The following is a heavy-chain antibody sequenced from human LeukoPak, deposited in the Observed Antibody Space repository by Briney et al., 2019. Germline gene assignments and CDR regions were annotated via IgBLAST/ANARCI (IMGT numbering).Heavy chain of an antibody. CDR1: GGSISSYY. V-gene: IGHV4-59*01. CDR3: ARAVVGFGELDDPYYFDY. D-gene: IGHD3-10*01. Sequence: SQTLSLTCTVSGGSISSYYWSWIRQPPGKGLEWIGYIYYSGSTNYNPSLKSRVTISVDTSKNQFSLKLSSVTAADTAVYYCARAVVGFGELDDPYYFDYWGQGTLVTVFS. J-gene: IGHJ4*02. CDR2: IYYSGST.